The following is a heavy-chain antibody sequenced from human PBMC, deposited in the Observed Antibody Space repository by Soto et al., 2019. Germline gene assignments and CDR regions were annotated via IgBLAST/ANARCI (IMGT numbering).Heavy chain of an antibody. J-gene: IGHJ4*02. D-gene: IGHD6-19*01. Sequence: GGSLRLSCAASGFSFSSYGMHWVRQAPGKGLEWVAVISNDGSNKYYADSVKGRFTISRDNSKNTLYLQMNSLRAEDTAVYYCAKGARLSIAVAGMCDYWGQGTLVTVSS. CDR3: AKGARLSIAVAGMCDY. CDR2: ISNDGSNK. CDR1: GFSFSSYG. V-gene: IGHV3-30*18.